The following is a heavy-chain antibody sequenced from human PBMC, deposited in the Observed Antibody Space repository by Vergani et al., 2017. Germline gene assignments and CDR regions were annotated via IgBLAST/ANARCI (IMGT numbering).Heavy chain of an antibody. D-gene: IGHD6-19*01. V-gene: IGHV3-74*01. CDR2: INSDGSST. J-gene: IGHJ4*02. CDR3: AKVAFSGWYKWGDD. Sequence: EVQLVESGGGLVQPGGSLRLSCAASGFTFSSYWMHWVRQAPGKGLVWVSRINSDGSSTSYADSVKGRFTISRDNSKNTLYLQMNSLRAEDTAVYYCAKVAFSGWYKWGDDWGQGTLVTVSS. CDR1: GFTFSSYW.